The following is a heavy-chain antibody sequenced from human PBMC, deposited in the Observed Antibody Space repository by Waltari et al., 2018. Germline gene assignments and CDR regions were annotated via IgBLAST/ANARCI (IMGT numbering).Heavy chain of an antibody. CDR1: GFTFSSYG. J-gene: IGHJ2*01. Sequence: QVQLVESGGGVVQPGRSLRLSCAASGFTFSSYGMHWVRQAPGKGLEWVAVIWYDGSNKYYADSVKGRFTISRDNSKNTLYLQMNSLRAEDTAMYYCAKARRWNWYFDLWGRGTLVTVSS. D-gene: IGHD4-17*01. V-gene: IGHV3-30*18. CDR2: IWYDGSNK. CDR3: AKARRWNWYFDL.